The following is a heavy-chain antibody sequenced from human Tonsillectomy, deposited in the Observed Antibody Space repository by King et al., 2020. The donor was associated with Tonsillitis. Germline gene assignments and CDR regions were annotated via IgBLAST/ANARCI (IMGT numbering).Heavy chain of an antibody. CDR2: IYPGDSET. V-gene: IGHV5-51*01. Sequence: QLVQSGAEVKKPGESLKISCKGSGYSFTSYWIAWVRQMPGKGLEWMGIIYPGDSETRYSPSLQGQVLISADKSINTAYLQWRSLKASDSAMYYCARGRTYYDFWGGQTGGYWGQGTLVTVSS. D-gene: IGHD3-3*01. J-gene: IGHJ4*02. CDR1: GYSFTSYW. CDR3: ARGRTYYDFWGGQTGGY.